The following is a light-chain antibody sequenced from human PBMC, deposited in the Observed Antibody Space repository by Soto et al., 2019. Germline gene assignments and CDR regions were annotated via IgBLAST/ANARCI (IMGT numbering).Light chain of an antibody. V-gene: IGLV2-14*01. CDR2: EVS. CDR1: SSDVGGYNY. Sequence: QSVLTQPASVSRSPGQSITISCTGTSSDVGGYNYVSWYQQHPGKAPKLMIYEVSNRPSGVSNRFSGSKSGNTASLTISGLQAEDEADYYCSSYTSINTVVFGGGTKLTVL. J-gene: IGLJ2*01. CDR3: SSYTSINTVV.